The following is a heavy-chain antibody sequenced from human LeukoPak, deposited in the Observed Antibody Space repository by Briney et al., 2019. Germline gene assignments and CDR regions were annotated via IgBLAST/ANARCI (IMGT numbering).Heavy chain of an antibody. D-gene: IGHD3-22*01. Sequence: KPSETLSLTCAVSGGSISSGGYSWSWIRQPPGKGLEWIGYIYHSGSTYYNPSLKSRVTISVDRSKNQFSLKLSSVTAADTAVYYCARSGGYHWTFDYWGQGTLVTVSS. CDR3: ARSGGYHWTFDY. CDR2: IYHSGST. CDR1: GGSISSGGYS. J-gene: IGHJ4*02. V-gene: IGHV4-30-2*01.